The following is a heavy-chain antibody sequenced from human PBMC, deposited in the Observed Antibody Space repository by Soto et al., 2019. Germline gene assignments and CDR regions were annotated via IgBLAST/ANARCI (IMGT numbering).Heavy chain of an antibody. J-gene: IGHJ4*02. CDR1: GFTLSFYG. CDR3: AKGGRSYSDPLAD. CDR2: ISYDEWNK. Sequence: QVQLVASGGGLVQPGRSLRLSCAASGFTLSFYGMHWVRQAPGTGLVWLAVISYDEWNKFYADSVKGRFTISRDNAENKGSLQMNSLRTADTAVSYCAKGGRSYSDPLADWGQVGLVTVSS. V-gene: IGHV3-30*18. D-gene: IGHD6-19*01.